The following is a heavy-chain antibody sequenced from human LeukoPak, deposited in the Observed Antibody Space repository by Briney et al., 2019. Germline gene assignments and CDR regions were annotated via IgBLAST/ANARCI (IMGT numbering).Heavy chain of an antibody. Sequence: PSETLSLTCTVSGGSISSGDYYWSWIRQPPGKGLEWIGYIYYSGSTYYNPSLKSRVTISVDTSKNQFSLKLSSVTAADTAVYYCARFRYGGGDAFDIWAKGQWSPSLQ. CDR1: GGSISSGDYY. D-gene: IGHD4-23*01. CDR3: ARFRYGGGDAFDI. J-gene: IGHJ3*02. V-gene: IGHV4-30-4*08. CDR2: IYYSGST.